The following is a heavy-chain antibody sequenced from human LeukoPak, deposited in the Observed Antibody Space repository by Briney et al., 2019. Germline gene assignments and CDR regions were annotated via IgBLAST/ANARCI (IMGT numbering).Heavy chain of an antibody. D-gene: IGHD3-22*01. V-gene: IGHV3-23*01. Sequence: GGSLRLSCAASGFTFSNYAMSWVRQAPGKGLEWVSAISGSGLRTYYADFVKGRFTISRDISKNTLYLQMDSLRAEDTAVYYCAKDRVSMIVVVAFDIWGQGTMVTVSS. CDR1: GFTFSNYA. CDR3: AKDRVSMIVVVAFDI. J-gene: IGHJ3*02. CDR2: ISGSGLRT.